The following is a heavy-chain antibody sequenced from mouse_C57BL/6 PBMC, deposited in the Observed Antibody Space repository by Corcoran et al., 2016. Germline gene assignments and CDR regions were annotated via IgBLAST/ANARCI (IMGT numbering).Heavy chain of an antibody. D-gene: IGHD2-5*01. CDR3: ARSQYSSYYFDY. CDR2: ILPGGGST. J-gene: IGHJ2*01. CDR1: GYTFTGYW. Sequence: QVQLQQSGAELMKPGASVKLSCKATGYTFTGYWIEWVKQRPGHGLEWVGEILPGGGSTNYNEKFKGKATFTADTSSNTAYMQLSSLTTEASAIYYCARSQYSSYYFDYWGQGTTLTVSS. V-gene: IGHV1-9*01.